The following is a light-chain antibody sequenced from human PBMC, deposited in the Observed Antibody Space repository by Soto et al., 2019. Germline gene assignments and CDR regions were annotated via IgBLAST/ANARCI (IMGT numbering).Light chain of an antibody. CDR3: TSYTSSSTWV. CDR2: EVS. CDR1: SSDVGGYNY. J-gene: IGLJ3*02. Sequence: QSALTQPASVSGSPGQSITISCTGTSSDVGGYNYVSWYQQHPGKAPKLMIYEVSNRPSGVSNRFSGSNSGNTDSLAISGLQAEDEADYYCTSYTSSSTWVFGVGTKLTVL. V-gene: IGLV2-14*01.